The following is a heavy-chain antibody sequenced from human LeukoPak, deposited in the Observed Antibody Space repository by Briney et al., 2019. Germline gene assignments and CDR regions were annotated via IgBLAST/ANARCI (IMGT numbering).Heavy chain of an antibody. D-gene: IGHD3-10*01. CDR1: GFTFSSYS. CDR3: ARAGDYYGSGSYYSPYGMDV. CDR2: ISSSSSYI. J-gene: IGHJ6*02. Sequence: PGGSLRPSCAASGFTFSSYSMYWFRQAPGKGLEWVSSISSSSSYIYYADSVKGRFTISRDNAKNSLYLQMNSLRAADTAVYYCARAGDYYGSGSYYSPYGMDVWGQGTTVTVSS. V-gene: IGHV3-21*01.